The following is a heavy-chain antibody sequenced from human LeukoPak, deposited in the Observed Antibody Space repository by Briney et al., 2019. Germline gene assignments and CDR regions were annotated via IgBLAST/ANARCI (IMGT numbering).Heavy chain of an antibody. CDR1: GFTFSNHS. D-gene: IGHD3-3*01. Sequence: SGGSLRLSCAASGFTFSNHSMNWVRQAPGKGLEWVSSISSSSSYIYYADSVKGRFTISRDNAKNSLYLQMNSLRAEDTAVYYCARVGVTIFGVVIHYFDYWGQGTLVTVSS. J-gene: IGHJ4*02. V-gene: IGHV3-21*01. CDR3: ARVGVTIFGVVIHYFDY. CDR2: ISSSSSYI.